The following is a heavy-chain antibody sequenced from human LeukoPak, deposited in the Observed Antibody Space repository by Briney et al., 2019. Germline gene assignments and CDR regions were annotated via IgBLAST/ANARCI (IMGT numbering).Heavy chain of an antibody. CDR2: FSSSGGST. V-gene: IGHV3-23*01. Sequence: GGSLRLSCAASGFTFSSYAMSWVRQTPGKGLEWVSTFSSSGGSTYYADSVKGRFTISRDNSKNTLYLQMNSLRAEDTAVYYGATRITMVRGIDAFDIWGQGTMVTVSS. CDR3: ATRITMVRGIDAFDI. D-gene: IGHD3-10*01. J-gene: IGHJ3*02. CDR1: GFTFSSYA.